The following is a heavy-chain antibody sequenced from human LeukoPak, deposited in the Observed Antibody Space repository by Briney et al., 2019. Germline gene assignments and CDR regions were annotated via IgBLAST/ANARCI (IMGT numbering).Heavy chain of an antibody. D-gene: IGHD6-19*01. CDR2: IWYDGSNK. CDR3: AKDGAPRIAVAGSPDY. CDR1: GFTFSSYG. V-gene: IGHV3-33*06. Sequence: PGRSLRLSCAASGFTFSSYGMQWVRQAPGKGLEWVAVIWYDGSNKYYADSVKGRFTISRDNSKNTLYLQMNSLRAEDTAVYYCAKDGAPRIAVAGSPDYWGQGTLVTVSS. J-gene: IGHJ4*02.